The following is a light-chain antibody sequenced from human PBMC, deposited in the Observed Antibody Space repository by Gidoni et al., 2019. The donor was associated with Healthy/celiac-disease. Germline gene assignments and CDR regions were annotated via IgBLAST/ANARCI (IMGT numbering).Light chain of an antibody. J-gene: IGKJ3*01. CDR2: KAS. V-gene: IGKV1-5*03. Sequence: IQMTQSPPTLSASVGDRVTITCRASQSISSWLAWYQQKPGKAPKLLIYKASSLESGVPSRFSGSGSGTEFTLTISSLQPDDFATYYCQQYHSYFTFGPGTKVDIK. CDR1: QSISSW. CDR3: QQYHSYFT.